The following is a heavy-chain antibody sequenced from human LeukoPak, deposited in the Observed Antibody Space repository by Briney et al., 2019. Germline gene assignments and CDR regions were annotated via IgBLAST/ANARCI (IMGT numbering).Heavy chain of an antibody. Sequence: SETLSLTCTVSGGSISSYYWSWIRQPAGKGLEWIGRIYTSGSTNYNPSLKSRVTISVGKSKNQFSLKLSSVTAADTAVYYCARVGLWQQLVRGSGAVPDSSYYYYMDVWGKGTTVTVSS. D-gene: IGHD6-13*01. CDR1: GGSISSYY. V-gene: IGHV4-4*07. CDR3: ARVGLWQQLVRGSGAVPDSSYYYYMDV. CDR2: IYTSGST. J-gene: IGHJ6*03.